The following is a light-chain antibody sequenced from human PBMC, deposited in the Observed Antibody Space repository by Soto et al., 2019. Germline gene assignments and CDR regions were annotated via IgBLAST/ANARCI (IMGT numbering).Light chain of an antibody. CDR2: GVN. J-gene: IGLJ1*01. V-gene: IGLV2-14*01. Sequence: QSVLAQPASVSGSPRQSITISGTGASSDVGSYTYVSWYQQHPGKAPKLMIYGVNNRPSGVSNRFSGSKSGNTASLTISGLQAEDEADYYCSSYTSSSTLYVFGTGTKVTVL. CDR1: SSDVGSYTY. CDR3: SSYTSSSTLYV.